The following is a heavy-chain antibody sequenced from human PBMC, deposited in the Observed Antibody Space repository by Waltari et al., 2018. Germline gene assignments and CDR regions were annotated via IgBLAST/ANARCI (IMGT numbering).Heavy chain of an antibody. CDR2: IYYSGST. J-gene: IGHJ3*02. CDR1: GGSISSYY. D-gene: IGHD3-22*01. V-gene: IGHV4-59*01. CDR3: ARVSQGYYYDSSGYVDI. Sequence: QVQLQESGPGLVKTSETLSLTCTVSGGSISSYYWSWIRQPPGKGLEWIGYIYYSGSTNYNPSLKSRVTISVDTSKNQFSLKLSSVTAADTAVYYCARVSQGYYYDSSGYVDIWGQGTMVTVSS.